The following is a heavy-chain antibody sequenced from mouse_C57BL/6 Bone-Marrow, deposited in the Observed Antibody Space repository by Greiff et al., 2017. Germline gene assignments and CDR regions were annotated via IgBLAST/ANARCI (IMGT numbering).Heavy chain of an antibody. CDR2: INPGDGDT. CDR3: ARAVATWDWYFDV. D-gene: IGHD1-1*02. V-gene: IGHV1-82*01. CDR1: GYAFSSSW. Sequence: VQLQQSGPELVKPGASVKISCTASGYAFSSSWMNWVKQRPGKGLEWIGRINPGDGDTNYNGKFKGKATLTADKSSSTDYMQLSSLTSEDSAVYFCARAVATWDWYFDVWGTGTTVTVS. J-gene: IGHJ1*03.